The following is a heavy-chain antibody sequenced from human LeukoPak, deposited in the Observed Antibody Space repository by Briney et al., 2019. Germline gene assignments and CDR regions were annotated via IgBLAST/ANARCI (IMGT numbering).Heavy chain of an antibody. J-gene: IGHJ4*02. CDR1: GYSLTNYA. D-gene: IGHD4/OR15-4a*01. V-gene: IGHV1-18*01. Sequence: ASVKVSCKASGYSLTNYAITWVRQAPGQGLEWMGWINPYNGNTNYTQKLQGRVTMTTDTSTSTGYMELTSLRSDDTAVYYCARVRTLTADYWGQGTLVTVSS. CDR3: ARVRTLTADY. CDR2: INPYNGNT.